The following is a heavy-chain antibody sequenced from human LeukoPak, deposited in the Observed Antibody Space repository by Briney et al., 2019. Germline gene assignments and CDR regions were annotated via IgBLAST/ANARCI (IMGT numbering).Heavy chain of an antibody. J-gene: IGHJ4*02. CDR2: ISNNGGYT. CDR3: AKQLGYCSDGSCYFPY. CDR1: GFTFNYAW. V-gene: IGHV3-23*01. Sequence: GGSLRLSCAASGFTFNYAWLSGVRKAPGKGLEWVSAISNNGGYTYYADSVQGRFTISRDNSKSTLCLQMNSLRAEDTAVYYCAKQLGYCSDGSCYFPYWGQGTLVTVSS. D-gene: IGHD2-15*01.